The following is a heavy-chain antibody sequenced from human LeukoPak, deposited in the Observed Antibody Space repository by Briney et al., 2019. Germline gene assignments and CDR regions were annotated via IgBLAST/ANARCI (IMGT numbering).Heavy chain of an antibody. D-gene: IGHD6-13*01. V-gene: IGHV4-39*01. CDR3: ARHVYVAAAPDY. Sequence: SETLSLTCTVSVGSISSSSYYCGWIRPPPRKGLAWLGCIYYSACTSYNPSLKRRATISVDTSKNQFSLKLSSVTAADTAVYYCARHVYVAAAPDYWGQGTLVTVSS. CDR2: IYYSACT. CDR1: VGSISSSSYY. J-gene: IGHJ4*02.